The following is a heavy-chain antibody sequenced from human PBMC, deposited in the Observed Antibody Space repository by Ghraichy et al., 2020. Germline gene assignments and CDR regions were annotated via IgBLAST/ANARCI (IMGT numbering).Heavy chain of an antibody. V-gene: IGHV3-23*01. CDR3: AKDRGYDILTGDSAPSKV. CDR1: GFTFSSYA. D-gene: IGHD3-9*01. CDR2: ISGSGGST. Sequence: GGSLRLSCAASGFTFSSYAMSWVRQAPGKGLEWVSAISGSGGSTYYADSVKGRFTISRDNSKNTLYLQMNSLRAEDTAVYYCAKDRGYDILTGDSAPSKVGGQGTLVTVSS. J-gene: IGHJ4*02.